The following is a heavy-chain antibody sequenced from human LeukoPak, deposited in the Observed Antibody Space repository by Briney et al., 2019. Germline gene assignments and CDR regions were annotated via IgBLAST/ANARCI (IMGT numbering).Heavy chain of an antibody. D-gene: IGHD1-1*01. CDR2: IYYSGST. CDR1: GGSISSYY. V-gene: IGHV4-59*08. J-gene: IGHJ4*02. CDR3: ARVKSGGYPDY. Sequence: PSETLSLTCTVSGGSISSYYWSWIRQPPGKGLEWIGYIYYSGSTNYNPSLKSRVTISVDTSKNQFSLKLSSVTAADTAVYYCARVKSGGYPDYWGQGTLVTVSS.